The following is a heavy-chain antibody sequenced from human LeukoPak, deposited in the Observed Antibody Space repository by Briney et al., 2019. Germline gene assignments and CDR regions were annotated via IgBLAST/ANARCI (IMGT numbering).Heavy chain of an antibody. CDR3: ARETRGYFDWLPFDY. D-gene: IGHD3-9*01. Sequence: SETLSLTCTVSGGSISSYYWSWIRQPPGKGLEWIGYIYYSGSTNYNPSLKSRVTISVDTSKNQFSLKLSSVTAEDTAVYYCARETRGYFDWLPFDYWGQGTLVTVSS. CDR2: IYYSGST. CDR1: GGSISSYY. J-gene: IGHJ4*02. V-gene: IGHV4-59*12.